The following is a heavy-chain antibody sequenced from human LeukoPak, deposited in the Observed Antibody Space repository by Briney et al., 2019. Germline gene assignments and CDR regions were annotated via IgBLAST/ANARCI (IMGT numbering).Heavy chain of an antibody. V-gene: IGHV5-51*01. CDR1: GYTFTSYW. CDR2: IYPGDSET. J-gene: IGHJ4*02. CDR3: ATLKGGADTEIDY. Sequence: GESLKISCKGSGYTFTSYWIGWVRQMPGKGLEWMGVIYPGDSETGYSPSFQGQVTISADKSISTAYLQWSSLKASDTAMYYCATLKGGADTEIDYWGQGTLVTVSS. D-gene: IGHD5-18*01.